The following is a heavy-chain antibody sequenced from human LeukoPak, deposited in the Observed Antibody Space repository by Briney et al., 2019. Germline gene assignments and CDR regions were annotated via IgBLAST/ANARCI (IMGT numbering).Heavy chain of an antibody. Sequence: GGSLRLSCAASGFTFSGSAVHWVRQSSGRGLEWVGHIDKKDNLYATAYAESVKGRFTISRDDSKDTAFLHMDSLKTEDTALYYCTRDRGTYNWFDPWGQGTLVTVSS. CDR3: TRDRGTYNWFDP. V-gene: IGHV3-73*01. D-gene: IGHD2-15*01. J-gene: IGHJ5*02. CDR2: IDKKDNLYAT. CDR1: GFTFSGSA.